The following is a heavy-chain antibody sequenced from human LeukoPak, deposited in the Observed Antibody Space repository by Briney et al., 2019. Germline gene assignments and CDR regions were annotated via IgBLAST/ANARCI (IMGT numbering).Heavy chain of an antibody. D-gene: IGHD6-19*01. CDR2: IYTSGST. V-gene: IGHV4-4*07. J-gene: IGHJ4*02. CDR3: ARDRGEAVAYFFDY. Sequence: PSETLSLTCTVSGGSISSYYWSWIRQPAGKGLEWIGRIYTSGSTNYNPSLKSRVTMSVDTSKNQFSLKLSSVAAADTAVYYCARDRGEAVAYFFDYWGQGTLVTVSS. CDR1: GGSISSYY.